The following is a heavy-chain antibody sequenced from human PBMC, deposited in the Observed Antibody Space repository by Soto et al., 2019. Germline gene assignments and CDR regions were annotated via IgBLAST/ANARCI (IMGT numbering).Heavy chain of an antibody. J-gene: IGHJ4*02. V-gene: IGHV3-21*01. Sequence: EVQLVESGGGLVKPGGSLRLSCAASGFTFSSYSMNWVRQAPGKGLEWVSSISSSSSYIYYADSVKGRFTISRDNAKNSLYLQMNSLRAEDTAVYYCARESVTYYYDSSGYLPFYFDYWGQGTLVTVSS. CDR3: ARESVTYYYDSSGYLPFYFDY. CDR1: GFTFSSYS. D-gene: IGHD3-22*01. CDR2: ISSSSSYI.